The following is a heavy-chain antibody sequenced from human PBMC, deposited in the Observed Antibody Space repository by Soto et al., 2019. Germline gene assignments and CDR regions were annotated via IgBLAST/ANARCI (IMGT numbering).Heavy chain of an antibody. CDR3: AKGTRALRYFDRLY. D-gene: IGHD3-9*01. J-gene: IGHJ4*02. V-gene: IGHV3-23*01. CDR2: ISGSGGST. CDR1: GFTFSSYA. Sequence: GSLRLSCAASGFTFSSYAMSWVRQAPGKGLEWVSAISGSGGSTYYADSVKGRFTISRDNSKNTLYLQMNSLRAEDTAVYYCAKGTRALRYFDRLYWGQGTLVTVST.